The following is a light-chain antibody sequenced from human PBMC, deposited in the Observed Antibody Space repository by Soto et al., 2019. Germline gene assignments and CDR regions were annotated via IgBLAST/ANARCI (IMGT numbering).Light chain of an antibody. CDR3: VAWDDSLSGRV. Sequence: QSVLTQPPSASGTPGQRVTISCSGSGSNIESHDVYWYQHLPGTAPKVLIYRNDQRPSGVPDRFSASRSGTSASLAISGLRSEDEADYYCVAWDDSLSGRVFGGGTKLTVL. J-gene: IGLJ3*02. CDR2: RND. V-gene: IGLV1-47*02. CDR1: GSNIESHD.